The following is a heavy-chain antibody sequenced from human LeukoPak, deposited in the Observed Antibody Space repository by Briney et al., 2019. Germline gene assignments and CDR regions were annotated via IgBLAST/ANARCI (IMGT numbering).Heavy chain of an antibody. V-gene: IGHV4-4*02. CDR1: GDSISSTNW. CDR3: ARVSAIFGVVLDY. J-gene: IGHJ4*02. D-gene: IGHD3-3*01. Sequence: SETLSLTCAVSGDSISSTNWWSWVRQPPGKGLEWIGEIYHSGTTNCNPSLKSRVTISVDKSKNQFSLKLSSVTAADTAVYFCARVSAIFGVVLDYWGQGTQVTVSS. CDR2: IYHSGTT.